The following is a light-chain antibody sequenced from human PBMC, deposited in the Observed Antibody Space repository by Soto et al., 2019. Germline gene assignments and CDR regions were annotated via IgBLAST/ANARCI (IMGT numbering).Light chain of an antibody. V-gene: IGLV1-51*01. CDR2: DTD. Sequence: QSVLTQPPSVSAAPGQEVTISCSGSSSNIAANSVSWYQHLPGTAPKLLIYDTDRRPSGIPARFSGSKSGTSATLGITGLQTGDEADYYCGAWDTSLGIYVVGIGTKVTVL. CDR3: GAWDTSLGIYV. CDR1: SSNIAANS. J-gene: IGLJ1*01.